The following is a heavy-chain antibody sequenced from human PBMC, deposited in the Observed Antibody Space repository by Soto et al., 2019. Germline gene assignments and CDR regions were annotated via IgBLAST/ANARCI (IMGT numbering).Heavy chain of an antibody. J-gene: IGHJ5*02. Sequence: EVQLLESGGGLVQPGGSLRLSCAASGFTFSSYAMSWVHQAPGKGLEWVSAISGSGGSTYYADSVKGRFTISRDNSKNTLYLQMNSLRAEDTAVYYCAKGARDYDFWSGAVWFDPWGQGTLVTVSS. CDR1: GFTFSSYA. D-gene: IGHD3-3*01. V-gene: IGHV3-23*01. CDR3: AKGARDYDFWSGAVWFDP. CDR2: ISGSGGST.